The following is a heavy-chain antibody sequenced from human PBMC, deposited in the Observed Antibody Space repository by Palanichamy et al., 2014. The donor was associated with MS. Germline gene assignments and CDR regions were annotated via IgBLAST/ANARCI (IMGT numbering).Heavy chain of an antibody. CDR1: GFTLSSFP. V-gene: IGHV3-30-3*01. Sequence: QVQLVESGGGVVQPGRSLRLACGASGFTLSSFPMHWVRQAPGKGLEWVALISYDGSEEFYADSLKGRFTISRDNSKNTLFLQMNSLRPEDTAVYFCARMNIVATMGALDLWGQGTLVTVSS. CDR3: ARMNIVATMGALDL. D-gene: IGHD5-12*01. J-gene: IGHJ3*01. CDR2: ISYDGSEE.